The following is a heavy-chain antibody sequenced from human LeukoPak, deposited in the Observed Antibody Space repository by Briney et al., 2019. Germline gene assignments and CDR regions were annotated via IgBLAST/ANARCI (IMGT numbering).Heavy chain of an antibody. V-gene: IGHV4-61*02. Sequence: SETLSLTCTVSGGSISSGSYYWSWIRQPAGKGLEWIGRIYTSGSTNYNPSLKGRVTISVDTSKNQFSLKLSSVTAADTAVYYCARDSIAVAGVDYWGQGTLVTVSS. CDR1: GGSISSGSYY. D-gene: IGHD6-19*01. CDR2: IYTSGST. J-gene: IGHJ4*02. CDR3: ARDSIAVAGVDY.